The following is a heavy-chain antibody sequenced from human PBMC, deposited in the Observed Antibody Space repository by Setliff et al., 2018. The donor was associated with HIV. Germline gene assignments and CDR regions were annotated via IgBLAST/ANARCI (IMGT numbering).Heavy chain of an antibody. J-gene: IGHJ6*03. CDR2: IGGSPTYT. D-gene: IGHD3-16*01. Sequence: PGGSLRLSCTASGLIFGDHAMSWVRQAPGKGLEWVSSIGGSPTYTYSADSLRGRFTISRDDVKRSLYLQMSSLTVEDTGVYYCVREAFGRAGYLGFYYMDVWGKGTTVTVSS. CDR1: GLIFGDHA. V-gene: IGHV3-21*01. CDR3: VREAFGRAGYLGFYYMDV.